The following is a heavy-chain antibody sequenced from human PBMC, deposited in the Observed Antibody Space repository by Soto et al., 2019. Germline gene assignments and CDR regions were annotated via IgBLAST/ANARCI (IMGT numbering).Heavy chain of an antibody. CDR3: ARDPAEVGENNSGYGMDV. J-gene: IGHJ6*02. CDR1: GGSISSGDYY. CDR2: IYYSGST. D-gene: IGHD1-20*01. V-gene: IGHV4-30-4*01. Sequence: KTSETLSLTCTVSGGSISSGDYYWSWIRQPPGKGLEWIGYIYYSGSTYYNPSLKSRVTISVDTSKNQFSLKLSSVTAADTAVYYCARDPAEVGENNSGYGMDVWGQGTTVTVSS.